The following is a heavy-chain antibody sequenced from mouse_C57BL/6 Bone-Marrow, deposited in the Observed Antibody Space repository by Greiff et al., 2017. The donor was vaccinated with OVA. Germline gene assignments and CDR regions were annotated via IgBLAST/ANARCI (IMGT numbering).Heavy chain of an antibody. Sequence: VQLKQSVAELVRPGASVKLSCTASGFNIKNTYMHWVKQRPEQGLEWIGRIDPANDNTKYAPKFQGKATMTADTSSNTAYLQLSSLSSEDTAVYCCARGKFGSSFYAMDYWGQGTSVTVSS. V-gene: IGHV14-3*01. CDR3: ARGKFGSSFYAMDY. J-gene: IGHJ4*01. CDR2: IDPANDNT. D-gene: IGHD1-1*01. CDR1: GFNIKNTY.